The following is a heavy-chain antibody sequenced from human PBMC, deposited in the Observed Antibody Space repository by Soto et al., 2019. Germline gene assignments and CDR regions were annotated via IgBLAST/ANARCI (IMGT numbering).Heavy chain of an antibody. CDR3: ARIYCSSTSCYLNWFDP. V-gene: IGHV1-8*01. CDR2: MNPNSGNT. Sequence: ASVTVSCKASGYTFTSYDINWVRQATGQGLEGMGWMNPNSGNTGYAQKFQGRVTMTRNTSISTAYMELSSLRSEDTAVYYCARIYCSSTSCYLNWFDPWGQGTLVTVSS. CDR1: GYTFTSYD. J-gene: IGHJ5*02. D-gene: IGHD2-2*01.